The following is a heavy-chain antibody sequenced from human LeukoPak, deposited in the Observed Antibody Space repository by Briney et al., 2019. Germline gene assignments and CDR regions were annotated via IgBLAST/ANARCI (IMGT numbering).Heavy chain of an antibody. V-gene: IGHV4-61*01. J-gene: IGHJ4*02. CDR3: ARDRVRGNSNPFFDY. CDR2: IYYSGST. Sequence: SETLSLTCTVSGGSLSSGTYYWSWIRRPPGKGLEWIGYIYYSGSTNYNPSLKSRVTISVDTSKNQFSLKLISVTAADTAVYYCARDRVRGNSNPFFDYWGQGTLVTVSS. D-gene: IGHD4-11*01. CDR1: GGSLSSGTYY.